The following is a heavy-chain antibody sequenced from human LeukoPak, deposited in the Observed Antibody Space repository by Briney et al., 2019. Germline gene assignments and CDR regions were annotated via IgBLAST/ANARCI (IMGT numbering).Heavy chain of an antibody. CDR1: GGTFTIYA. J-gene: IGHJ4*02. Sequence: SVKLSCTASGGTFTIYAISWVRQAPGQGLEWMGRIIPIFGIANYAQKFQGRVTITAEKSTSTAYMELSSLRSEDTAVYYCARDTGMATIKHFYYWGQGTLVTVSS. CDR2: IIPIFGIA. D-gene: IGHD5-24*01. CDR3: ARDTGMATIKHFYY. V-gene: IGHV1-69*04.